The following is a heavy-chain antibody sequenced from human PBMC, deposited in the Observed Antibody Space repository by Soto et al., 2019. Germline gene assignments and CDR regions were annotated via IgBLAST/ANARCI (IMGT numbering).Heavy chain of an antibody. CDR1: GGTFSSYA. V-gene: IGHV1-69*06. D-gene: IGHD5-18*01. CDR3: ARVGRHVDTAMAAYYYGMDV. Sequence: EASVKVSCKASGGTFSSYAISWVRQAPGQGLEWMGGIIPIFGTANYAQKFQGRVTITADKSTSTAYMELSSLRSEDTAVYYCARVGRHVDTAMAAYYYGMDVWGQGTTVTVSS. J-gene: IGHJ6*02. CDR2: IIPIFGTA.